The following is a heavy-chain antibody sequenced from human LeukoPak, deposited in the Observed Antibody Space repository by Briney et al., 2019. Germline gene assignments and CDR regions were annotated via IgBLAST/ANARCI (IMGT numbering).Heavy chain of an antibody. CDR1: GFTFSSYA. Sequence: GGSLTLSCAASGFTFSSYAMSWVRQAPGKGLEYISAISSSGGDTLYADSVKGRFTISRDNFKNTLYLQMNSLRAEGTAVYYCAKGQTWASVYFDSWGQGTLVTVSS. CDR3: AKGQTWASVYFDS. J-gene: IGHJ4*02. V-gene: IGHV3-23*01. CDR2: ISSSGGDT. D-gene: IGHD7-27*01.